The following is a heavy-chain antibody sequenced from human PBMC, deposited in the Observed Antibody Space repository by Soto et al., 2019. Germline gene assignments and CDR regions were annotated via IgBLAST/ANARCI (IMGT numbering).Heavy chain of an antibody. D-gene: IGHD3-10*01. J-gene: IGHJ6*02. V-gene: IGHV4-34*01. CDR3: ARVSGIYYYGMDV. CDR1: GRSFSGYY. CDR2: INHSGST. Sequence: PETLSLTCALYGRSFSGYYWNWIRQPPGKGLEWIGEINHSGSTNYNPSLKSRVTISVDTSKNQFSLKLSSVTASDTAVYYCARVSGIYYYGMDVWGQGTTVTVSS.